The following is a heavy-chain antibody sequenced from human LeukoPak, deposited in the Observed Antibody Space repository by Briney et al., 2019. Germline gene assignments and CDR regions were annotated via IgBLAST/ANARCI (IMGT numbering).Heavy chain of an antibody. Sequence: GGSLRLSCSASGFTFSRYAMHWVRQAPGKGLEYVSAISSNGGSTYYGDSVKGRFTISSDNSKNTLYLQMCSLRAEDTAVYYCVKARGIQLWLPGDYWGQGTLVTVSS. CDR1: GFTFSRYA. CDR2: ISSNGGST. CDR3: VKARGIQLWLPGDY. V-gene: IGHV3-64D*09. D-gene: IGHD5-18*01. J-gene: IGHJ4*02.